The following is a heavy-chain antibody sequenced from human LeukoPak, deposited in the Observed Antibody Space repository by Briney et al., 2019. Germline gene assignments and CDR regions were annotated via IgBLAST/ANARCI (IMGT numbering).Heavy chain of an antibody. CDR2: IKQDGSEK. CDR1: GFTFSSYW. Sequence: GGSLRLSCAASGFTFSSYWMSWVRQAPGKGLEWVANIKQDGSEKYYVDSVKGRFTTSRDNAKNSLYLQMNSLRAEDTAVYYCARLFRCSSTSCYGGTYYYYMDVWGKGTTVTVSS. V-gene: IGHV3-7*01. CDR3: ARLFRCSSTSCYGGTYYYYMDV. D-gene: IGHD2-2*01. J-gene: IGHJ6*03.